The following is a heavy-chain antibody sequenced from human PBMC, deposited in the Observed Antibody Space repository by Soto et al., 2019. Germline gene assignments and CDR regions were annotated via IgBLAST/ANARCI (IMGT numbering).Heavy chain of an antibody. CDR1: GYSFTSYW. D-gene: IGHD2-15*01. J-gene: IGHJ6*01. V-gene: IGHV5-10-1*01. CDR2: IDPSDSYT. Sequence: GESLKISCKGSGYSFTSYWISWVRQMPGKGLEWMGRIDPSDSYTNYSPSFQGHVTISADKSTSTAYLQWSSLKASDTAMYYCAGPTPQCSGGSCYYCYGMDVWGKGSTVTIAS. CDR3: AGPTPQCSGGSCYYCYGMDV.